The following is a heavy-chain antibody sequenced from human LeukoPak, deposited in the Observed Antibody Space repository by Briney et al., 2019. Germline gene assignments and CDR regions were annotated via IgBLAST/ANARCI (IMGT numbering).Heavy chain of an antibody. V-gene: IGHV3-74*01. CDR2: INSDGSST. CDR3: ARAHEYGDYFFDY. J-gene: IGHJ4*02. Sequence: GGSLRLSCAASGFTFSSYWMHWVRQAPGKGLVWVSRINSDGSSTSYADSVKGRFTISRDNAKNTLYLQMNSLRAEDTAVYYCARAHEYGDYFFDYWGQGTLVTVSS. CDR1: GFTFSSYW. D-gene: IGHD4-17*01.